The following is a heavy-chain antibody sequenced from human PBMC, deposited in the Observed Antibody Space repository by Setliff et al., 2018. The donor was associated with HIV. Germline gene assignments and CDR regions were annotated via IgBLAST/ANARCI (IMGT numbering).Heavy chain of an antibody. CDR1: GYTFTGNY. CDR3: ARGVLITKRVTQTGGYYYYTDV. D-gene: IGHD2-21*02. V-gene: IGHV1-2*02. Sequence: ASVKVSCKASGYTFTGNYIHWVRQAPGQGLEWMGWINPNSGGTNYEQKFQGRVTMTRDTSISTAYMELSRLRSDDTALYYCARGVLITKRVTQTGGYYYYTDVWGKGTTVTVSS. CDR2: INPNSGGT. J-gene: IGHJ6*03.